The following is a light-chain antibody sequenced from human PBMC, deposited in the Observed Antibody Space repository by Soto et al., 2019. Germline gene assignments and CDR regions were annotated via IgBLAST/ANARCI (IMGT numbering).Light chain of an antibody. CDR1: ESVDRY. J-gene: IGKJ5*01. CDR3: KQCSGWTLIT. Sequence: ERVMTQSPGTLSVSPGERATLSCRASESVDRYLAWYQQTPGQAPRLLIYGASTRATGVTARFSGSGSGTEFTLTLRSLQSEDFAVYFCKQCSGWTLITFGQRTRLEAK. CDR2: GAS. V-gene: IGKV3-15*01.